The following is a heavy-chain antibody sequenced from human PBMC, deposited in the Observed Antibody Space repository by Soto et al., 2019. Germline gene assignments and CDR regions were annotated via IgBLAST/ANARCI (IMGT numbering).Heavy chain of an antibody. D-gene: IGHD4-17*01. V-gene: IGHV4-39*01. CDR2: IYYIGST. CDR3: ARVNRPRPDDGDYVPSYYFDY. CDR1: GGSISSSSYY. Sequence: QLQLQESGPGLVKPSETLSLTCTVSGGSISSSSYYWGWIRQPPGKGLEWIGSIYYIGSTYYNPSLRSRVTISVDTSKNQFSLKLRSLTAADTAVYYCARVNRPRPDDGDYVPSYYFDYWGQGTLVTVSS. J-gene: IGHJ4*02.